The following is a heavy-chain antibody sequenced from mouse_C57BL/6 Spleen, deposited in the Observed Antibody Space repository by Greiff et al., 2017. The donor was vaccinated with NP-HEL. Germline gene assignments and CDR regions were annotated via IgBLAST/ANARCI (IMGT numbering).Heavy chain of an antibody. V-gene: IGHV1-15*01. J-gene: IGHJ3*01. CDR2: IDPETGGT. Sequence: QVQLQQSGAELVRPGASVTLSCKASGYTFTDYEMHWVKQTPVHGLEWIGAIDPETGGTAYNQKFKGKAILTADKSSSTAYMELRSLTSEDSAVYYCTRWYSNYEGFAYWGKETLVTVSA. D-gene: IGHD2-5*01. CDR1: GYTFTDYE. CDR3: TRWYSNYEGFAY.